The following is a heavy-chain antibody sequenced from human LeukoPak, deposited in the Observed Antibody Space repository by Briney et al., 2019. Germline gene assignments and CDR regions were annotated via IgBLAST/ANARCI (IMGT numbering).Heavy chain of an antibody. CDR1: GGSISSSTYY. J-gene: IGHJ4*02. CDR2: IYYSGST. CDR3: ARLADCSSTSCYDY. D-gene: IGHD2-2*01. V-gene: IGHV4-39*01. Sequence: PETLSLTCTVSGGSISSSTYYWGWIRQPPGKGLEWIGSIYYSGSTYYNPSLKSRVTISVDTSKNQFSLRLSSVTAADTAVYYCARLADCSSTSCYDYWGQGTLVTVSS.